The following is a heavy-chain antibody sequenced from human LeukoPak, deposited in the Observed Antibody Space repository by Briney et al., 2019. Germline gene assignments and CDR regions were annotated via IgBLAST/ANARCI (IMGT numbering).Heavy chain of an antibody. CDR3: ARSGYDFVWGCYRLLNFDS. CDR1: GYTFTSYA. D-gene: IGHD3-16*02. J-gene: IGHJ4*02. Sequence: ASVKVSCKSSGYTFTSYAINWVRQAPGQGLEWMGSISTYNGNTDIAQNLQGRVTMTTDTSTSTAYMELKSLTSDDTAMYYCARSGYDFVWGCYRLLNFDSWRQGTLVTVSP. V-gene: IGHV1-18*01. CDR2: ISTYNGNT.